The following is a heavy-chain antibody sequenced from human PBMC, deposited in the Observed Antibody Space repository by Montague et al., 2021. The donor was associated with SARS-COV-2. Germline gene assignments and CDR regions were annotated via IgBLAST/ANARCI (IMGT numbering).Heavy chain of an antibody. Sequence: SETLSLTCTVSGGSISSYYWSWIRQPPGKGLEWIGYIYYSGSTNXNPSLKSRVTILVDMPKNQFSLKLSSVTAADTAVYYCARGVGGSYLYYFDYWGQGTLVTVSS. CDR2: IYYSGST. CDR1: GGSISSYY. V-gene: IGHV4-59*01. J-gene: IGHJ4*02. D-gene: IGHD1-26*01. CDR3: ARGVGGSYLYYFDY.